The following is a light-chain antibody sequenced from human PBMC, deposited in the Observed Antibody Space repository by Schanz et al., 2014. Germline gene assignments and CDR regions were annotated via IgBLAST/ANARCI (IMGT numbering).Light chain of an antibody. CDR1: SSDVGGYNY. J-gene: IGLJ3*02. CDR2: EVN. V-gene: IGLV2-8*01. CDR3: CSYVDSYTWV. Sequence: QSALTQPPSASGSPGQSVTISCTGTSSDVGGYNYVSWYQQHPGKAPKLMIYEVNKRPSGVPDRFSGSKSGNTASLTISVLQAEDEADYHCCSYVDSYTWVFGGGTKLTVL.